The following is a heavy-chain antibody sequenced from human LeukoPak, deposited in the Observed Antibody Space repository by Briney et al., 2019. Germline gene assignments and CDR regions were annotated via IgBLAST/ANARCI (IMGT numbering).Heavy chain of an antibody. CDR3: AKLANYYYGSGSYLFDY. CDR1: GFTFSSYG. Sequence: GGTLRLSCAASGFTFSSYGMSWVRQAPGKGLEWVSAISGSGGSTYYADSVKGRFTISRDNSKNTLYLQMNSLRAEDTAVYYCAKLANYYYGSGSYLFDYWGQGTLVTVSS. D-gene: IGHD3-10*01. V-gene: IGHV3-23*01. CDR2: ISGSGGST. J-gene: IGHJ4*02.